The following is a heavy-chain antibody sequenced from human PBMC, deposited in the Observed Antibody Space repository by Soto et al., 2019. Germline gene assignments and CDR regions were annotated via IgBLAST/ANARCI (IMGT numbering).Heavy chain of an antibody. D-gene: IGHD2-2*01. V-gene: IGHV1-24*01. CDR2: FDPEDGET. Sequence: ASVKVSCKVSGYTLTELSMHWVRQAPGKGLEWMGGFDPEDGETIYAQKFQGRVTMTEDTSTDTAYMELSSLRSEDTAVYYFATDRYCSSTSCYPRAFDYWGQGTLVTVSS. J-gene: IGHJ4*02. CDR1: GYTLTELS. CDR3: ATDRYCSSTSCYPRAFDY.